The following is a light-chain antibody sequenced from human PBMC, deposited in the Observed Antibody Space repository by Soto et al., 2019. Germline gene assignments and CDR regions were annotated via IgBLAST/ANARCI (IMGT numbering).Light chain of an antibody. Sequence: QSVLTQPASVSGSPGQSITISCTGTSSYVGAYYSVSWYQHHPGKAPKLIIYEVTKRPSGVPDRFSGSRSGTTASLTVSGLQAEDEADYYCGSYAGGNTFVFGTGTKVTVL. CDR1: SSYVGAYYS. J-gene: IGLJ1*01. CDR3: GSYAGGNTFV. CDR2: EVT. V-gene: IGLV2-8*01.